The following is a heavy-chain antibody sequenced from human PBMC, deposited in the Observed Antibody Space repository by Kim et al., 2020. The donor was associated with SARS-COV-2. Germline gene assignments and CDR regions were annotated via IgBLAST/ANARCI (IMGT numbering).Heavy chain of an antibody. V-gene: IGHV1-69*13. D-gene: IGHD3-9*01. CDR1: GGTFSSYA. CDR3: ARGSEVVRYFPGSGMDV. J-gene: IGHJ6*02. CDR2: IIPIFGTA. Sequence: SVKVSCKASGGTFSSYAISWVRQAPGQGLEWMGGIIPIFGTANYAQKFQGRVTITADESTSTAYMELSSLRSEDTAVYYCARGSEVVRYFPGSGMDVWGQGTTVTVSS.